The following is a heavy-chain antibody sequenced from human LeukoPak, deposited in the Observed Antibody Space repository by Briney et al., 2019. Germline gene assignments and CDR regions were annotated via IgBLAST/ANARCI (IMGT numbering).Heavy chain of an antibody. CDR1: GYTFTSYA. V-gene: IGHV1-69*13. J-gene: IGHJ6*02. Sequence: SVKVSCKASGYTFTSYAISWVRQAPGQGLEWMGGIIPIFGTANYAQKFQGRVTITADESTSTAYMELSSLRSEDTAVYYCARGHIVVVPAAIRYYYYGMDVWGQGTTVTVSS. CDR3: ARGHIVVVPAAIRYYYYGMDV. CDR2: IIPIFGTA. D-gene: IGHD2-2*02.